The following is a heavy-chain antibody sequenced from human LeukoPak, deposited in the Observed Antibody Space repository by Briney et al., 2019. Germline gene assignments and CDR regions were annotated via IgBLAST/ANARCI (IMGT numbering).Heavy chain of an antibody. V-gene: IGHV3-74*01. CDR2: INTDEGSTT. D-gene: IGHD6-19*01. J-gene: IGHJ4*02. CDR1: GFTFSNYW. CDR3: AMAQGSGWFLH. Sequence: GGSLRLSCVASGFTFSNYWMHWVRQAPGKGLVWVSRINTDEGSTTSYADFVKGRFTISRDNAKNTLYLEMNSLRAEDTAVYHCAMAQGSGWFLHWGQGTLVTVSS.